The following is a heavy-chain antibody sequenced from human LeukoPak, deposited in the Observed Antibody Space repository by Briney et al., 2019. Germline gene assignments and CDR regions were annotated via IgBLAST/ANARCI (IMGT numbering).Heavy chain of an antibody. CDR1: GYTFTGYH. CDR3: ARDGKARYDFRENDY. J-gene: IGHJ4*02. D-gene: IGHD3-3*01. Sequence: GASVKVSCKASGYTFTGYHMHWVRQAPGQGLEWMGRINPNSGDTNYAQKFQGRVTMTRDTSISTAYMELSRLRSDDTAVYYCARDGKARYDFRENDYWGQGTLVTVSS. CDR2: INPNSGDT. V-gene: IGHV1-2*06.